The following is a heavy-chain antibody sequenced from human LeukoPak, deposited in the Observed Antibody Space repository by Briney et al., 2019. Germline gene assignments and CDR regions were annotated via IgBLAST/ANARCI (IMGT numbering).Heavy chain of an antibody. J-gene: IGHJ5*02. CDR2: MYYSGST. V-gene: IGHV4-30-4*01. D-gene: IGHD3-22*01. Sequence: QTLSLTCTVSGGSISSGDYYWSWIRQPPGKGLEWIAYMYYSGSTYYNPSLKSRVTMSADTSKNQLSLKLSSVTAADTAVYYCARPYYYDSRIDPWGQGILVTVSS. CDR3: ARPYYYDSRIDP. CDR1: GGSISSGDYY.